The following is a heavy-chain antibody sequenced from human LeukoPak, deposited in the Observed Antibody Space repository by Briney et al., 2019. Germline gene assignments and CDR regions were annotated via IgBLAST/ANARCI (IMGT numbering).Heavy chain of an antibody. J-gene: IGHJ4*02. Sequence: ASVKVSCKASGYTFTTYDINWVRQATGQGLEWMGWMNPNSGDTGYAQNFQGRDTMTRNTSVSTAYMELSSLISDDTAVYYCARALGVVVIPPDYWGQGTLVTVSS. V-gene: IGHV1-8*01. CDR3: ARALGVVVIPPDY. CDR2: MNPNSGDT. D-gene: IGHD3-22*01. CDR1: GYTFTTYD.